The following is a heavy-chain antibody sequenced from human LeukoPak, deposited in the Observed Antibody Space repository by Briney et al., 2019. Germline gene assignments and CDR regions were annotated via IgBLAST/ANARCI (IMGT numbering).Heavy chain of an antibody. D-gene: IGHD2-15*01. CDR2: INSDGSST. Sequence: PGGSLRLSCAASVFTFSTYRMHWVRQAPGKGLVWVSHINSDGSSTNYADSVKGRFTISRDNAKKTLYLQMNSLRAEDRPVYYCGRLDGSFRSIDYWGQGTPVSVSS. J-gene: IGHJ4*02. V-gene: IGHV3-74*01. CDR1: VFTFSTYR. CDR3: GRLDGSFRSIDY.